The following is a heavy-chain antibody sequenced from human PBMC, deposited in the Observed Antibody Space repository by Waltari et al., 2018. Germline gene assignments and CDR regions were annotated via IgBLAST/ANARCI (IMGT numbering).Heavy chain of an antibody. V-gene: IGHV1-69*13. CDR3: ARARYYYDSSGDILQH. J-gene: IGHJ1*01. D-gene: IGHD3-22*01. Sequence: QVQLVQSGAEVKKPGASVKVSCKVSGYPLTELSMHWVRQAPGKGLEWMGGIIPIFGTANYAQKFQGRVTITADESTSTAYMELSSLRSEDTAVYYCARARYYYDSSGDILQHWGQGTLVTVSS. CDR1: GYPLTELS. CDR2: IIPIFGTA.